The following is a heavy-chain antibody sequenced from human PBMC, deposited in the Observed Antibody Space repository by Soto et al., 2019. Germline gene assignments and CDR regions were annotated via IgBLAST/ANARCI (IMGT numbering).Heavy chain of an antibody. CDR3: AGGNDYAKIGY. Sequence: SETLSLTCTVSGDSISSRGYYCSWIRQFPGKGLEWIGYISYSESTDYNPSLKSRVTISADTSKNQFSLKLSSVTAADTAVYYCAGGNDYAKIGYWGQGAQVTVSS. V-gene: IGHV4-31*03. CDR2: ISYSEST. J-gene: IGHJ4*02. CDR1: GDSISSRGYY. D-gene: IGHD4-17*01.